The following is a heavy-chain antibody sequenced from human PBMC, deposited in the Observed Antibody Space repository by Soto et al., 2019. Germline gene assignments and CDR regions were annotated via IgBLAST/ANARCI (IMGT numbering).Heavy chain of an antibody. CDR1: GYTFTSHD. CDR2: MNPSNGRT. J-gene: IGHJ1*01. CDR3: VCCTTVNY. Sequence: QVQLVQSWAEVKRPGASVRVSCKTSGYTFTSHDINWVRQATGQGLEWMGWMNPSNGRTGAAEKFEGRITMTMNTSISTAYMELSSLRSEDTAVYYCVCCTTVNYWGQGTLVTVSS. D-gene: IGHD4-17*01. V-gene: IGHV1-8*01.